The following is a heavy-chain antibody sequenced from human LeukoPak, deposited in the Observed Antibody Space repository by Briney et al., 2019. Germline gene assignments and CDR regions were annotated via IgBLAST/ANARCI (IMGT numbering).Heavy chain of an antibody. CDR1: GFTFRSHA. CDR3: AKDNVDTAMGRVAEYFQH. J-gene: IGHJ1*01. D-gene: IGHD5-18*01. CDR2: INSDGSST. V-gene: IGHV3-23*01. Sequence: GGSLRLSCAASGFTFRSHAMNWVRQAPGKGLEWVSRINSDGSSTYYADSVKGRFTISRDNSKNTLYLQMNSLRAEDTAVYYCAKDNVDTAMGRVAEYFQHWGQGTLVTVSS.